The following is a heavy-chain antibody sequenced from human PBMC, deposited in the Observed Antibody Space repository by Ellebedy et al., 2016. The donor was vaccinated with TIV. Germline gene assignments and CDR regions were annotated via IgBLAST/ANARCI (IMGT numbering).Heavy chain of an antibody. V-gene: IGHV3-11*01. CDR2: ISSSGTTI. Sequence: GESLKISCAASAFTFSDYYMSWIRQAPGQGLAWVSSISSSGTTIYYADSVKGRFTISRDNAKKSLYLQMNSLRAEDTAVYYCAKDHFMGTALASQTNHWGQGTLVTVSS. D-gene: IGHD2-8*01. J-gene: IGHJ4*02. CDR3: AKDHFMGTALASQTNH. CDR1: AFTFSDYY.